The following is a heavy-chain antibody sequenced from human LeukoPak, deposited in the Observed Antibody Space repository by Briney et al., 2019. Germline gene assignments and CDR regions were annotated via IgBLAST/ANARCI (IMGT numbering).Heavy chain of an antibody. CDR1: GGSFSGYY. Sequence: PSETLSLTCAVYGGSFSGYYWSWVRQPPGKGLEWIGEINHSGSTNYNPSLKSRVTISVDTSKNQFSLKLSSVTAADTAVYYCAELGITMIGGVWGKGTTVTISS. CDR2: INHSGST. CDR3: AELGITMIGGV. D-gene: IGHD3-10*02. V-gene: IGHV4-34*01. J-gene: IGHJ6*04.